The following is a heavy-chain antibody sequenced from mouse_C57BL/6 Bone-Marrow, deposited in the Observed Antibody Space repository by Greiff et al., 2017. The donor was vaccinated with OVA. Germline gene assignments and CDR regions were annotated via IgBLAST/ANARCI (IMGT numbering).Heavy chain of an antibody. Sequence: EVKLQESGPGLVKPSQSLSLTCSVTGYSITSGYYWNWIRQFPGNKLEWMGYISYDGSNNYNPSLKNRIPITRDTSKNQFFLKLNSVTTEDTATYYCAREAYWGQGTLVTVSA. J-gene: IGHJ3*01. CDR3: AREAY. V-gene: IGHV3-6*01. CDR2: ISYDGSN. CDR1: GYSITSGYY.